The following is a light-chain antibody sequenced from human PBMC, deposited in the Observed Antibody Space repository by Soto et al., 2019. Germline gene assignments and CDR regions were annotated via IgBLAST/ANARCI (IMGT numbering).Light chain of an antibody. J-gene: IGKJ1*01. CDR3: QQRSNWPRT. V-gene: IGKV3-11*01. CDR2: DAS. CDR1: QSVSSN. Sequence: EILLTQSPATLSLSPGERATLSCRASQSVSSNLAWYQHKPGQAPRLLIYDASDRATGIPARFSGTGSGTDFALSISSLEPEDFAVYYCQQRSNWPRTFGQGTKV.